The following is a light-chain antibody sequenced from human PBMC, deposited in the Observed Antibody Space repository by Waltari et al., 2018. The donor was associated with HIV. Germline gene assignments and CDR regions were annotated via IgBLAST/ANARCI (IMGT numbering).Light chain of an antibody. Sequence: QSALAQPASVSGSPGQSITIFCTGTNDDIGGHDYVYWYQVIPDQAPRLIIFDVNRRPSWLSLRFSGSKSGYTASLMIFGLQPEDDAYYFCSSYVKGGLYVFGSGTKV. V-gene: IGLV2-23*02. J-gene: IGLJ1*01. CDR3: SSYVKGGLYV. CDR1: NDDIGGHDY. CDR2: DVN.